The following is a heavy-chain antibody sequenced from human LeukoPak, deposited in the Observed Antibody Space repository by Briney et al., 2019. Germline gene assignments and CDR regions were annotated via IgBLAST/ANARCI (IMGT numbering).Heavy chain of an antibody. V-gene: IGHV4-34*01. CDR1: GGSFSGYY. Sequence: SETLSLTCAVYGGSFSGYYWSWIRQPPGKGLEWIGEINHSGSTNYNPSLKSRVTISVDTSKNQFSLKLSSVTAADTAVYYCARGDGIVGATGYYWGQGTLVTVSS. J-gene: IGHJ4*02. D-gene: IGHD1-26*01. CDR3: ARGDGIVGATGYY. CDR2: INHSGST.